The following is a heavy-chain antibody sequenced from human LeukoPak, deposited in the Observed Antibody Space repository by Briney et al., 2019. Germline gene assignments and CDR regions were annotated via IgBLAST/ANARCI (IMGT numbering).Heavy chain of an antibody. D-gene: IGHD1-26*01. J-gene: IGHJ4*02. Sequence: GGSLRLSCAGSAFTFSSYSMNWVRQAPGQGLEWVSGISGSGDNTYYADSVRGRFTISRDKSKSTVYLQMNSLGVEDTAIYYCARGRKLGAPTYFFDYWGQGTLVTVSS. CDR2: ISGSGDNT. CDR3: ARGRKLGAPTYFFDY. V-gene: IGHV3-23*01. CDR1: AFTFSSYS.